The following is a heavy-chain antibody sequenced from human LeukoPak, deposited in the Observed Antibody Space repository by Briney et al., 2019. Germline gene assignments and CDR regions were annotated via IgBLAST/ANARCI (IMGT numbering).Heavy chain of an antibody. CDR1: GFTFSSYE. CDR3: ARNEYSSSSYFY. CDR2: ISSGGSAI. V-gene: IGHV3-48*03. Sequence: GGSLRLSCGASGFTFSSYEMNWVRQAPGKGLEWVSYISSGGSAIYYADSVKGRFTISRDNAKNSLYLQMNSLRAEDTAVYYCARNEYSSSSYFYWGQGTLVTVSS. J-gene: IGHJ4*02. D-gene: IGHD6-6*01.